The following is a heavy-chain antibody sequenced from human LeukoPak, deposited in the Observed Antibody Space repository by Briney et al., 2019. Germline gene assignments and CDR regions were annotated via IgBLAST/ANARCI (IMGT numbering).Heavy chain of an antibody. D-gene: IGHD6-13*01. Sequence: SETLSLTCAVYGGSFSGYYWSWIRQPPGKGLEWIGSIYYSGSTYYNPSLKSRVTISVDTSKNQFSLKVGSVTAADTAVYYCARHYGSSSWPTFDYWGQGILVTVSS. J-gene: IGHJ4*02. V-gene: IGHV4-34*01. CDR1: GGSFSGYY. CDR3: ARHYGSSSWPTFDY. CDR2: IYYSGST.